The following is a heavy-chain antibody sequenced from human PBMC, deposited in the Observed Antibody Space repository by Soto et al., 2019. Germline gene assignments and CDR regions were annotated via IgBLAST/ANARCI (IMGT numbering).Heavy chain of an antibody. CDR3: ARWGTTGGLDV. D-gene: IGHD3-16*01. Sequence: QVQLVESGGGVVQPGTSLRVSCVGSGVTFRSYVIHWVRQAPGKGLEWVALTSYDGSDKYYGDSVRGRFTISRDNSRNTVDLQMDSLRLEDTALYYCARWGTTGGLDVWGQGTLGSVS. CDR2: TSYDGSDK. CDR1: GVTFRSYV. J-gene: IGHJ1*01. V-gene: IGHV3-30*19.